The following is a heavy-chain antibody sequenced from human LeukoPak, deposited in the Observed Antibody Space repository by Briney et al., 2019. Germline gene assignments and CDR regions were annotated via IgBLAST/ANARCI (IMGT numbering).Heavy chain of an antibody. Sequence: PSETLSLTCTVSGGSISSYYWSRIRQPAGKGLEWIGRIYTSGSTNYNPSLKSRVTMAVDTSKNQFSLKLSSVTAADTAVYYCARDWRNGSGSSLFDYWGQGTLVTVSS. CDR3: ARDWRNGSGSSLFDY. CDR2: IYTSGST. V-gene: IGHV4-4*07. J-gene: IGHJ4*02. CDR1: GGSISSYY. D-gene: IGHD3-10*01.